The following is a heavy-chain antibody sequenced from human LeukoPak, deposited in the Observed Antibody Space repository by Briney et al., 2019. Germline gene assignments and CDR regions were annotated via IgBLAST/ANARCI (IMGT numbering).Heavy chain of an antibody. CDR3: ARDGYYDSSGYYYANFWYYYYGMDV. CDR1: GYTFTGYY. D-gene: IGHD3-22*01. V-gene: IGHV1-2*06. J-gene: IGHJ6*02. Sequence: ASAKVSCKASGYTFTGYYMHWVRQAPGQGLEWMGRINPNSGGTNYAQKFQGRVTMTRDTSISTAYMELSRLRSDDTAVYYCARDGYYDSSGYYYANFWYYYYGMDVWGQGTTVTVSS. CDR2: INPNSGGT.